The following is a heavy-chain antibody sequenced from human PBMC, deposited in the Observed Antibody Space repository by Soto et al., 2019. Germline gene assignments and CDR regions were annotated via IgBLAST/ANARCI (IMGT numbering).Heavy chain of an antibody. CDR3: ARRGSGSYYDY. CDR2: ISGSGDST. CDR1: GFTFSSYA. Sequence: EVQLLESGGGLVQPGGSVRLSCAASGFTFSSYAMRWVRQAPVKGLEWVSAISGSGDSTYYADSVKGRFTISRDNSKNTLYLQMNSLRAEDTAVYYCARRGSGSYYDYWGQGTLVTVSS. J-gene: IGHJ4*02. V-gene: IGHV3-23*01. D-gene: IGHD1-26*01.